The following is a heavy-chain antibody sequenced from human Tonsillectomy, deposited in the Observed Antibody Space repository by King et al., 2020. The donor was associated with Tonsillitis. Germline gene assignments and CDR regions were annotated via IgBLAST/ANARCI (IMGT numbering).Heavy chain of an antibody. CDR3: ARGGSPGGWYLDY. V-gene: IGHV3-21*01. J-gene: IGHJ4*02. CDR2: ISSSSSYI. Sequence: VQLVESGGGLVKPGGSLRLSCAASGFTFSSYSMNWVRQAPGKGLEWVSSISSSSSYIFYADSVKGRFTISRDNAKNSLNLQMNSLRAEDTAVYYCARGGSPGGWYLDYWGQGTLVTVSS. CDR1: GFTFSSYS. D-gene: IGHD6-19*01.